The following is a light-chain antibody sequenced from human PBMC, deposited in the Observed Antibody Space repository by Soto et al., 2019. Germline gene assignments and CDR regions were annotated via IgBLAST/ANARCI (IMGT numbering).Light chain of an antibody. CDR1: SSDVGDYKY. CDR2: EVS. CDR3: SSYTSSNTL. V-gene: IGLV2-14*01. Sequence: QSAPTQPASVSGSPGQSITISCTGTSSDVGDYKYVSWYQQHPGKAPKLMIYEVSNRPSGVSNRFSGSKSGNTASLTISGLRAEDEADYYCSSYTSSNTLFGGGTKLTVL. J-gene: IGLJ2*01.